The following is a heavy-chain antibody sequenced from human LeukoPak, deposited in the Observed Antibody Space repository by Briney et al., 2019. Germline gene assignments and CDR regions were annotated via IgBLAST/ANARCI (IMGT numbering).Heavy chain of an antibody. CDR1: GFTFGSYW. D-gene: IGHD3-10*01. J-gene: IGHJ4*02. CDR3: AREGWFGELLFHPSDH. CDR2: IKQDGSEK. V-gene: IGHV3-7*01. Sequence: GGSLRLSCVASGFTFGSYWMSWVRQAPGKGLEWVANIKQDGSEKYYVDSVKGRFTISRDNAKNSLFLQMNSLRAEDTAVYYCAREGWFGELLFHPSDHWGQGTLVTVSS.